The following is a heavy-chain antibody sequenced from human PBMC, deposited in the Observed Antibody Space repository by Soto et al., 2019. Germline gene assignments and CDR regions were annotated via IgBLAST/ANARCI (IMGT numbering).Heavy chain of an antibody. V-gene: IGHV4-4*02. CDR1: CGSISSSNW. J-gene: IGHJ4*02. D-gene: IGHD2-15*01. CDR2: IYHSGST. CDR3: ASLSVVAAFSPQDY. Sequence: SETLSLTCAVSCGSISSSNWWSWVRQPPGKGLEWIGEIYHSGSTNYNPPLKSRVTISVDKSKNQFSLKLSSVTAADTAVYYCASLSVVAAFSPQDYWGQGTLVTVSS.